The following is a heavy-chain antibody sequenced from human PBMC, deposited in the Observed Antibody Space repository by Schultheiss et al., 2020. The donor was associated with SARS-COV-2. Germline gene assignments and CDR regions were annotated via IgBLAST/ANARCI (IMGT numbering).Heavy chain of an antibody. CDR3: ARLAWGDSTGYYPIKFDY. CDR1: GYTFSRYW. D-gene: IGHD3-22*01. CDR2: IFPGDSDS. V-gene: IGHV5-51*01. Sequence: GESLKISCKGSGYTFSRYWIGWVRQMPGKGLEWMGIIFPGDSDSRYSPSFQGRVTISADKSISAAYLQWRSLEASDTAMYFCARLAWGDSTGYYPIKFDYWGQGTLVTVSS. J-gene: IGHJ4*02.